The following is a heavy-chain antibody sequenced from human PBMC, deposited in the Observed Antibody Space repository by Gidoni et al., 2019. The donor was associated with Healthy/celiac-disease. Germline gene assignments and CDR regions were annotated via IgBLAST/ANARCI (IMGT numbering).Heavy chain of an antibody. V-gene: IGHV3-23*01. CDR1: GFTFSSYA. CDR3: AKGRRYPSDYYYYYYYMDV. J-gene: IGHJ6*03. CDR2: ISGSGGST. D-gene: IGHD2-21*01. Sequence: EVQLLESGGGLVQPGGSLRLSCAASGFTFSSYAMSWVRQAPGKGLEWVSAISGSGGSTYYADSVKGRFTISRDNSKNTLYLQMNSLRAEDTAVYYCAKGRRYPSDYYYYYYYMDVWGKGTTVTVSS.